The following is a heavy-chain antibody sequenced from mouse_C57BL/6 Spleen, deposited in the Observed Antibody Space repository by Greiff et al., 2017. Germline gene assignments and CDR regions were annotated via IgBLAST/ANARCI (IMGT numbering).Heavy chain of an antibody. D-gene: IGHD2-3*01. Sequence: VQLQQPGAELVRPGTSVKLSCKASGYTFTSYWMHWVKQRPGQGLEWIGVIDPSDSYTNYNQTFKGKATMTVDTSSSTAYMQLSSLTSEDSAVYYCSRSDGYYNFDDWGQGTTLTVSS. CDR1: GYTFTSYW. J-gene: IGHJ2*01. CDR2: IDPSDSYT. V-gene: IGHV1-59*01. CDR3: SRSDGYYNFDD.